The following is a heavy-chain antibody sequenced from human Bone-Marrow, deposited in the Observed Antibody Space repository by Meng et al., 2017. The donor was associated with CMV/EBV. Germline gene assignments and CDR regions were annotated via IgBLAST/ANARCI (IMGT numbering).Heavy chain of an antibody. V-gene: IGHV4-34*01. Sequence: SETLSLTCAVSGASSSKDYWNWIRQTPGKGLEWIGEINQSGSTDYNPSLRGRLTISVDMSKSQLALNLTSLTAADTAVYYCSRRRSIHTFYFFGMDVWGQRTTVTVSS. CDR2: INQSGST. CDR1: GASSSKDY. J-gene: IGHJ6*02. CDR3: SRRRSIHTFYFFGMDV.